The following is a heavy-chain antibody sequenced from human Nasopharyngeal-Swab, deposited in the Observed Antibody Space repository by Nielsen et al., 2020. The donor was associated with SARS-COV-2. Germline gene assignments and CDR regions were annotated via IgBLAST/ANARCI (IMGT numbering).Heavy chain of an antibody. V-gene: IGHV4-4*02. CDR3: ARHMLGGPTAFDI. CDR2: IYHSGST. J-gene: IGHJ3*02. Sequence: WIRQPPGKGLEWIGEIYHSGSTNYNPSLTSRVTISVDKSKNQFSLKPRSVTAADTAVFYCARHMLGGPTAFDIWGQGTVVTVSS. D-gene: IGHD2-8*01.